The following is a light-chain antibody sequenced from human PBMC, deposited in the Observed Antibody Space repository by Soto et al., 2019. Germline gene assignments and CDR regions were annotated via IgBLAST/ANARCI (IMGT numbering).Light chain of an antibody. Sequence: QSVLTQPASVSGSPGQSITISCTGTSSDIGGYDSVSWYQHHPGKAPKLMIYDVTSRPSGVSNRFSASKSGNTASLTISGLQAEDEADYYCSSYTSSSTLVFGGGTKLTVL. J-gene: IGLJ2*01. CDR3: SSYTSSSTLV. CDR2: DVT. CDR1: SSDIGGYDS. V-gene: IGLV2-14*03.